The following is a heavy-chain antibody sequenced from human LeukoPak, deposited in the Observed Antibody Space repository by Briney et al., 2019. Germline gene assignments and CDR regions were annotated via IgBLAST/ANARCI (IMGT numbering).Heavy chain of an antibody. CDR2: ISSSSSYI. CDR3: ARVEALQRWLQLSMHWDYYYGMDV. D-gene: IGHD5-24*01. CDR1: GFTFSSYS. V-gene: IGHV3-21*01. J-gene: IGHJ6*02. Sequence: GGSLRLSCAASGFTFSSYSMNWVRQAPGKGLEWVSSISSSSSYIYYADSVKGRFTISRDNAKNSLYLQMNSLRAEDTAVYYCARVEALQRWLQLSMHWDYYYGMDVWGLGTTVTVSS.